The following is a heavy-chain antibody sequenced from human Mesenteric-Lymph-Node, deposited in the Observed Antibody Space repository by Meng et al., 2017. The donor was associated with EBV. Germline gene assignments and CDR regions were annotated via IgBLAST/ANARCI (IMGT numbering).Heavy chain of an antibody. CDR1: GFTFSDYY. J-gene: IGHJ4*02. V-gene: IGHV3-11*01. CDR2: VSGGGSTI. D-gene: IGHD3-10*01. CDR3: AGDLTPVVRGALGY. Sequence: VGWGGVLVQPGGALRLACAASGFTFSDYYMGWIRQAPGKGLEWISYVSGGGSTIYYADSVKGRFTISRDNSKNTLYLQMNSLRSEDTAVYYCAGDLTPVVRGALGYWGQGTLVTVSS.